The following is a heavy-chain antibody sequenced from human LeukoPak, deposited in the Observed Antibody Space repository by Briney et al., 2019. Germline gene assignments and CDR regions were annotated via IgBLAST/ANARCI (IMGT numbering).Heavy chain of an antibody. CDR2: IYYSGST. V-gene: IGHV4-39*07. D-gene: IGHD3-3*01. CDR3: ARLYYDFWSGYPGYFDY. CDR1: GGSFSSSSYY. J-gene: IGHJ4*02. Sequence: SETLSLTCTVSGGSFSSSSYYWGWIRQPPGKGLEWIGSIYYSGSTYYNPSLKSRVTISVDTSKNQFSLKLSSVTAADTAVYYCARLYYDFWSGYPGYFDYWGQGTLVTVSS.